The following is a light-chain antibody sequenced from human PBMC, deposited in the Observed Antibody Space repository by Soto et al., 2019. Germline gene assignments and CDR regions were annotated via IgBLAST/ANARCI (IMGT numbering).Light chain of an antibody. CDR2: HTS. J-gene: IGKJ1*01. V-gene: IGKV3D-15*03. CDR3: HQHHSWPRT. Sequence: DIELTQSPSTLSAFVGDRVTLTCRASQYINTRVAWYQHRPGQAPRLLIYHTSIMDAGIPARFSGSGSGTDFTLTISNVQPEDFALYYCHQHHSWPRTFGQGTKVDIK. CDR1: QYINTR.